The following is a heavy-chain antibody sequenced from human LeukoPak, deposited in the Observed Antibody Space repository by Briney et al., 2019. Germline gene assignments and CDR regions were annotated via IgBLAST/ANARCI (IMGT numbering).Heavy chain of an antibody. CDR2: ISHSGTT. D-gene: IGHD6-19*01. J-gene: IGHJ4*02. CDR1: GGSISSYS. Sequence: SETLSLTCIVSGGSISSYSWNWIRQSPGKGLEWVGFISHSGTTSYNSSLKSRVTISVDTSKNQLSLKLTSVTAADTAVYYCARWDDSAWGFGNWGPGTLVTVSS. CDR3: ARWDDSAWGFGN. V-gene: IGHV4-59*08.